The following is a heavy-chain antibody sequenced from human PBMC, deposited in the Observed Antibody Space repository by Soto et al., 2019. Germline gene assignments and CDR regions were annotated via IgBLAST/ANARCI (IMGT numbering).Heavy chain of an antibody. Sequence: SVKVSCKASGGSFDYRAVTWLRQAPGQGLGWMGHIFSDTADYAHKFQGRVTITADKSTATAYMQLDSLTSDDTAVYYCARGDYGTGGYPFPYFDYWGRGTLVTVSS. CDR3: ARGDYGTGGYPFPYFDY. CDR1: GGSFDYRA. CDR2: IFSDTA. V-gene: IGHV1-69*06. J-gene: IGHJ4*02. D-gene: IGHD2-8*02.